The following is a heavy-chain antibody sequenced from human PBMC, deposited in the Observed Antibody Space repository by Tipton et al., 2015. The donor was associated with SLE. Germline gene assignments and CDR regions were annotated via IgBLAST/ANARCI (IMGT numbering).Heavy chain of an antibody. CDR2: IKEDGNEI. J-gene: IGHJ3*02. CDR3: ARAFASGSWERDAFDI. V-gene: IGHV3-7*01. D-gene: IGHD6-13*01. Sequence: GSLRLSCSASGFTFSTYWMSWVRQAPGKGLEWVANIKEDGNEIYYVDSVKGRFTISRDNAKNSLYLQMNSLRAEDTAVYYCARAFASGSWERDAFDIWGPGTMVTVSS. CDR1: GFTFSTYW.